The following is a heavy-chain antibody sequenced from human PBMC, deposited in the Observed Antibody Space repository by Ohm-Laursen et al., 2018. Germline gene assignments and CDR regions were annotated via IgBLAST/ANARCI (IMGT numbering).Heavy chain of an antibody. CDR2: IYYSGST. J-gene: IGHJ6*02. Sequence: GTLSLTCSVSGGSIDDYFWTWIRQPPGKGLEWIGYIYYSGSTNYNPSLKSRVTISVDTSKNQFSLKLSSVTAADTAVYYCARDYYDSSGYPFYYGMDVWGQGTTVTVSS. CDR3: ARDYYDSSGYPFYYGMDV. CDR1: GGSIDDYF. V-gene: IGHV4-59*01. D-gene: IGHD3-22*01.